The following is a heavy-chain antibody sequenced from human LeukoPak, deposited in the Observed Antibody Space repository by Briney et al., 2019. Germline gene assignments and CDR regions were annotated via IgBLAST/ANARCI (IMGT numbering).Heavy chain of an antibody. J-gene: IGHJ6*03. CDR3: ARSPFLGSYYMDV. CDR2: IKQDGSEK. Sequence: GGSLRLSCAASGFTFSSYWMSWVRQAPGKGLEWVAIIKQDGSEKYYVDSVKGRFTISRDNAKNSLYLQMNSLRAEDTGVYYCARSPFLGSYYMDVWGKGTTVTVSS. CDR1: GFTFSSYW. V-gene: IGHV3-7*01. D-gene: IGHD2/OR15-2a*01.